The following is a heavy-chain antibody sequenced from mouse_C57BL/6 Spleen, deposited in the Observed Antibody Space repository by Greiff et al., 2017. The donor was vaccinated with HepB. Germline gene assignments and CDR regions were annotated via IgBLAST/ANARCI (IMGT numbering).Heavy chain of an antibody. CDR1: GFTFSDYG. J-gene: IGHJ4*01. V-gene: IGHV5-17*01. D-gene: IGHD1-1*01. CDR3: ARAPYYYGSSLYAMDY. CDR2: ISSGSSTI. Sequence: EVQRVESGGGLVKPGGSLKLSCAASGFTFSDYGMHWVRQAPEKGLEWVAYISSGSSTIYYADTVKGRFTISRDNAKNTLFLQMTSLRSEDTAMYYCARAPYYYGSSLYAMDYWGQGTSVTVSS.